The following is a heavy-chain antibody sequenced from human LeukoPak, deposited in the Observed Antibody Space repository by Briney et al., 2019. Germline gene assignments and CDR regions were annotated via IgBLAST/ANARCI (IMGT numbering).Heavy chain of an antibody. V-gene: IGHV4-59*08. CDR3: GRLGFCTKGGSLSDL. CDR2: FYHSGSS. J-gene: IGHJ5*02. Sequence: PSETLSLTCTVSGGSISAYYWNWIRQPPGKGLEWIGFFYHSGSSDYNPSLKSRLTISMDTSKNQLSLNLTSVTAADTAVYYCGRLGFCTKGGSLSDLGARGPVVTVPS. D-gene: IGHD2-8*01. CDR1: GGSISAYY.